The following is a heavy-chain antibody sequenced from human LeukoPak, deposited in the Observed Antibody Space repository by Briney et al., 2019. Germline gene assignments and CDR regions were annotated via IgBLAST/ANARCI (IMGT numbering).Heavy chain of an antibody. CDR3: VRSPACSSGTCYPNWFDP. CDR1: GYSFTNNW. CDR2: TYPGDSNT. Sequence: GESLKISCKGSGYSFTNNWIGWVRQMPGKELEWMGITYPGDSNTRYSPSFQGQVTISADKSISSAYLQWSSLKASDTAMYYCVRSPACSSGTCYPNWFDPWGQGTLVTVSS. J-gene: IGHJ5*02. V-gene: IGHV5-51*01. D-gene: IGHD2-15*01.